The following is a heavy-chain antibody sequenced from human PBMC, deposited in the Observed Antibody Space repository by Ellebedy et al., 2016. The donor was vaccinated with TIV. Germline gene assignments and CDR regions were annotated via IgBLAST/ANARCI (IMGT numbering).Heavy chain of an antibody. D-gene: IGHD2-2*01. CDR2: IGTAGDT. J-gene: IGHJ6*02. V-gene: IGHV3-13*01. CDR3: ARVIYQAPYYYGMDV. CDR1: GFTFSNYD. Sequence: PGGSLRLSCAASGFTFSNYDMYWVRQATGEGLEWVSAIGTAGDTYYSGSVKGRFTISRENAKNSLYLQMNSLRAGDTAVYYCARVIYQAPYYYGMDVWGQGTTVTVSS.